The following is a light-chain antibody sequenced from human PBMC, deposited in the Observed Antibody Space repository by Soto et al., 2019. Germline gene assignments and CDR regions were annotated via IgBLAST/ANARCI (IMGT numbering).Light chain of an antibody. Sequence: EIVLTQSPGTLSLSPGERATLSCRASQSISSSYLAWYQQKPGQAPRLLIYGASSRATGIPDSFSGSGSGTDFTLTISRLEPEDFAVYYCQQYGTSPLTFGGGTKVELK. V-gene: IGKV3-20*01. CDR1: QSISSSY. J-gene: IGKJ4*01. CDR2: GAS. CDR3: QQYGTSPLT.